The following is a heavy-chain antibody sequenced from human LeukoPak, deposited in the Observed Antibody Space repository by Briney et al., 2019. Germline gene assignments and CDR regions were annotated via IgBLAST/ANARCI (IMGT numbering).Heavy chain of an antibody. CDR2: IYYSGST. CDR3: ARSVVCSSTSCYSWFDP. CDR1: GGSISSYY. J-gene: IGHJ5*02. V-gene: IGHV4-59*01. D-gene: IGHD2-2*02. Sequence: PSETLSLTCTVSGGSISSYYWSWIRQPPGKGLEWIGYIYYSGSTNYNPSLKSRLTISVDTSKNQFSLKLSSVTAADTAVYYCARSVVCSSTSCYSWFDPWGQGTLVTVSS.